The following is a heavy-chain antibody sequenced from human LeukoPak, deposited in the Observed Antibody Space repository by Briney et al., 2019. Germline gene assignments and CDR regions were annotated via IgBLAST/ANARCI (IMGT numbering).Heavy chain of an antibody. CDR1: GCTFTGYY. J-gene: IGHJ5*02. CDR3: ARGILRFLEWSTFDP. D-gene: IGHD3-3*01. Sequence: GASVKVSCKASGCTFTGYYIHWVRQAPGQGLEWMGWINPNSGGTNYAQKFQGRVTMTRDTSITTAYMELSRLRSDDTAVYYCARGILRFLEWSTFDPWGPGTLVTVSS. V-gene: IGHV1-2*02. CDR2: INPNSGGT.